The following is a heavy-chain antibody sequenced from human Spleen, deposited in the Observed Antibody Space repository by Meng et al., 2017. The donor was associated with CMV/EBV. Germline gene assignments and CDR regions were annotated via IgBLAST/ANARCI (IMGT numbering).Heavy chain of an antibody. J-gene: IGHJ6*02. CDR1: GFTFSSYA. V-gene: IGHV3-23*01. CDR2: SSGSGGST. Sequence: SCAASGFTFSSYAMSWVRQAPGKGLEWVSASSGSGGSTYYADSVKGRFTISRDNSKNTLYLQMNSLRAEDTAVYYCAKVHVWGSYGNGMDVWGQGTTVTVSS. D-gene: IGHD3-16*01. CDR3: AKVHVWGSYGNGMDV.